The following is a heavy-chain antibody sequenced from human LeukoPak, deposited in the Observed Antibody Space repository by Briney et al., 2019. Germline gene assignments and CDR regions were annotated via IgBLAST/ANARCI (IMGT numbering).Heavy chain of an antibody. D-gene: IGHD3-10*01. J-gene: IGHJ5*02. CDR3: AGSGSYYPNWFDP. CDR2: IYNSGST. Sequence: SETLSLTCTVSGGSISSYYWSWIRQPPGKGLEWIGYIYNSGSTNYNPSLKSRVTISVDTSKNQFSLKLSSVTAADTAVYYCAGSGSYYPNWFDPWGQGALVTVSS. V-gene: IGHV4-59*08. CDR1: GGSISSYY.